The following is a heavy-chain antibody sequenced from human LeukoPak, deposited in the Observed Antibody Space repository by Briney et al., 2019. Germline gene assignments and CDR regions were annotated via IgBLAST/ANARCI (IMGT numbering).Heavy chain of an antibody. CDR2: IIPILGIA. D-gene: IGHD2-2*02. CDR1: GGTFSSYA. V-gene: IGHV1-69*04. CDR3: ARDLPVPAAIPDYSLDAFDI. Sequence: GASVKVSCKASGGTFSSYAISWVRQAPGQGLEWMGRIIPILGIANYAQKFQGRVTITADKSTSTAYMELSSLRSEDTAVYYCARDLPVPAAIPDYSLDAFDIWGQGTMVTVSS. J-gene: IGHJ3*02.